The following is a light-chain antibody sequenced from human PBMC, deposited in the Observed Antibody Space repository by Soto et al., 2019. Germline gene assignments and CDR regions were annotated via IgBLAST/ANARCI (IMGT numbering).Light chain of an antibody. CDR1: SSNIGNNY. Sequence: QSVLTQPPSVSAAPGQKVTISCSGSSSNIGNNYVSWYQQLPGTAPKLLIYDNNKRPSGIPDRFSGSKSGTSATLGITGLQTGDEADYYCGTGDSSLSACVFGTGTKLTVL. V-gene: IGLV1-51*01. CDR2: DNN. J-gene: IGLJ1*01. CDR3: GTGDSSLSACV.